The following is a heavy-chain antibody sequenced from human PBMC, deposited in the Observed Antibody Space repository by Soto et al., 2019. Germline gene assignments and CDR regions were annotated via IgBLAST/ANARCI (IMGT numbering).Heavy chain of an antibody. Sequence: GGSLRLSCAASGFTFSSYSMNWVRQAPGKGLEWVSALSGSGDKTYYADSVKGRFTISRDNSKNTLYVQMSSLRAEDTAVYYCAKERYSSGYFDYWGQGALVTVSS. D-gene: IGHD6-19*01. J-gene: IGHJ4*02. V-gene: IGHV3-23*01. CDR2: LSGSGDKT. CDR1: GFTFSSYS. CDR3: AKERYSSGYFDY.